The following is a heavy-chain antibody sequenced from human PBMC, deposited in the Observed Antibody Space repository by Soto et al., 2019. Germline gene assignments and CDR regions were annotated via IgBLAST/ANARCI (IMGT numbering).Heavy chain of an antibody. J-gene: IGHJ3*02. D-gene: IGHD3-22*01. Sequence: SETLSLTCTVSGGSISSGDYYWSWVRQPPGKGLEWIGYIYYSGSTYYNPSLKSRVTISVDTSKNQFSLKLSSVTAADTAVYYCARDDRYDRDAFDIWGQGTMVTVSS. CDR3: ARDDRYDRDAFDI. CDR2: IYYSGST. CDR1: GGSISSGDYY. V-gene: IGHV4-30-4*01.